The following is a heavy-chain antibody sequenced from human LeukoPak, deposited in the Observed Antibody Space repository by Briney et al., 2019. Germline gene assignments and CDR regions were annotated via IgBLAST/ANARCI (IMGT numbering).Heavy chain of an antibody. J-gene: IGHJ4*02. CDR2: INDSGGIK. CDR3: ANNPAVATPRIDS. D-gene: IGHD2-2*01. Sequence: PGGSLRLSCRASGFTFSDYAMTWVRQAPGKGLEWVSIINDSGGIKRYADSAKGRFTISRDNSKNTLYLQMNSLRADDTAVYFCANNPAVATPRIDSWGQGTLVTVSS. V-gene: IGHV3-23*01. CDR1: GFTFSDYA.